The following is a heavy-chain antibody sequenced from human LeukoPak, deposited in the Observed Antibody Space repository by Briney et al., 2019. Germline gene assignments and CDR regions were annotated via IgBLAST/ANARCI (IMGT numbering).Heavy chain of an antibody. Sequence: ASVKVSCKASGYTFIDYYMHWVRQAPGQGLEWVGWINPNSGGTNYAQNFQGRVTMTRDTSITTAYMELSRLRSEDTAVYYCARDLYGSGSYTEINYWGQGTLVTVSS. CDR3: ARDLYGSGSYTEINY. CDR1: GYTFIDYY. V-gene: IGHV1-2*02. J-gene: IGHJ4*02. CDR2: INPNSGGT. D-gene: IGHD3-10*01.